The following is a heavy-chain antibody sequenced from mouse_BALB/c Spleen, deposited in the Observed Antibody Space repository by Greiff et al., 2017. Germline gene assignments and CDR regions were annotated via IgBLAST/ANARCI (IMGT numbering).Heavy chain of an antibody. D-gene: IGHD1-2*01. CDR1: GFTFSSYA. CDR3: ARATTATLIDWYFDV. Sequence: EVMLVESGGGLVKPGGSLKLSCAASGFTFSSYAMSWVRQSPEKRLEWVAEISSGGSYTYYPDTVTGRFTISRDNAKNTLYLEMSSLRSEDTAMYYCARATTATLIDWYFDVWGAGTTVTVSS. J-gene: IGHJ1*01. V-gene: IGHV5-9-4*01. CDR2: ISSGGSYT.